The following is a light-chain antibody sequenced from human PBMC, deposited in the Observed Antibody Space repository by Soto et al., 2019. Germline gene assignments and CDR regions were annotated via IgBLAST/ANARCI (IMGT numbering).Light chain of an antibody. Sequence: DLQMTYSPSTLSGSVGDRVTITCRASQTISSWLAWYQQKPGKAPKLLIYKASTLKSGVPSRFSGSGSGTEFTLTISSLQPDDFATYYCQHYNSYSEAFGQGTKVDI. CDR2: KAS. V-gene: IGKV1-5*03. CDR1: QTISSW. J-gene: IGKJ1*01. CDR3: QHYNSYSEA.